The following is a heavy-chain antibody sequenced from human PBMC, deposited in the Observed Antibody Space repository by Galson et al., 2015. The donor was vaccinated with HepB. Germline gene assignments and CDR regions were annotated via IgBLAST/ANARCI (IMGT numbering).Heavy chain of an antibody. V-gene: IGHV3-30*18. CDR2: ISYDGINK. CDR3: AKDPYLYSALAGTMAGFDY. J-gene: IGHJ4*02. D-gene: IGHD6-19*01. CDR1: GFTFSYSG. Sequence: ALLLSCAASGFTFSYSGMHCVRQAPGKGLGRVAVISYDGINKYSAVYMNGRFTISRDNSKNTLYLQMNSLRAEDTALYYCAKDPYLYSALAGTMAGFDYWGQGTLVTVSS.